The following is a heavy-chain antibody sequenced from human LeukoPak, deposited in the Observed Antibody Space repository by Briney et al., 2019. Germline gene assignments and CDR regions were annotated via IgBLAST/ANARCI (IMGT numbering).Heavy chain of an antibody. Sequence: GGSLRLSCADSEFILSTYAMNWVRQAPGRGLEWVSSISSSSSYIYYADSVKGRFTISRDNAKNSLYLQMNSLRADDTAVYYCARTTVTTDWGQGTLVTVSS. V-gene: IGHV3-21*01. CDR3: ARTTVTTD. CDR1: EFILSTYA. D-gene: IGHD4-11*01. J-gene: IGHJ4*02. CDR2: ISSSSSYI.